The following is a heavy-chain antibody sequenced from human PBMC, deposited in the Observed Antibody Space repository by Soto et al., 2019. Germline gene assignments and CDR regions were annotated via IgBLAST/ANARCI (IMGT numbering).Heavy chain of an antibody. Sequence: QVQLVQSGAEVKKPGSSVKVSCKDSGGTFSTYSMFWVRQAPGQGLEWMGRIIPMLGVRNYAQRFQARVTIIADKSTATVHMELSSLRSEDTALYYCTIGSWSGEVFDIWGQGTMVTVSS. D-gene: IGHD2-21*01. CDR3: TIGSWSGEVFDI. CDR2: IIPMLGVR. J-gene: IGHJ3*02. CDR1: GGTFSTYS. V-gene: IGHV1-69*02.